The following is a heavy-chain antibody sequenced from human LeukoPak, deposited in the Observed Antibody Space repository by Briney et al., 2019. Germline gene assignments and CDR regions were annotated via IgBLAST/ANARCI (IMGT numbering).Heavy chain of an antibody. CDR2: ISYDGSNK. J-gene: IGHJ5*02. CDR1: GFTFSNYG. Sequence: PGGSLRLSCAASGFTFSNYGMHWVRQAPGKGLEWVAVISYDGSNKYYADSVKGRFTISRDNSKNTLYLQMNSLRAEDTAVYYCAREGGSYFLNWFDPWGQGTLVTVSS. V-gene: IGHV3-30*03. D-gene: IGHD1-26*01. CDR3: AREGGSYFLNWFDP.